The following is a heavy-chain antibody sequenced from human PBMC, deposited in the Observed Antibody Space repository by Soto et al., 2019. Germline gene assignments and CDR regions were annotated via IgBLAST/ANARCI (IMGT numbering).Heavy chain of an antibody. Sequence: QAQLVESGGGVVQPGTSLRLSCAASGFTFGSYPMHWVRQASGKGLEWVAIISDDGDTKYYADSVKGRFTLSRDNSKNTLFLQTNSLIAEEAVEYCGVRVPPSSGWYVDYWGQGTLVTVSS. V-gene: IGHV3-30-3*01. D-gene: IGHD6-19*01. CDR3: VRVPPSSGWYVDY. CDR1: GFTFGSYP. CDR2: ISDDGDTK. J-gene: IGHJ4*02.